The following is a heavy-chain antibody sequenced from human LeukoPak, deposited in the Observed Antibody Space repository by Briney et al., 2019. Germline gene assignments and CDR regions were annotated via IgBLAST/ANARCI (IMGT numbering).Heavy chain of an antibody. CDR2: FDPEDGET. CDR3: ATGGTYYYGNTSYHTFDY. Sequence: ASVKVSCKVSGCTLTELSIHWVRLAPRKGLEWMGGFDPEDGETIYAQKFQGRVSMTEDTSTDTANMELSSLRSEDTAVYYCATGGTYYYGNTSYHTFDYWGQGALLTVSS. V-gene: IGHV1-24*01. D-gene: IGHD3-10*01. CDR1: GCTLTELS. J-gene: IGHJ4*02.